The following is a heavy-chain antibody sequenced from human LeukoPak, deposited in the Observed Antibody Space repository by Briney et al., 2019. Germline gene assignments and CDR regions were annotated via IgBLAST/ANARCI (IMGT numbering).Heavy chain of an antibody. Sequence: ASVKVSCKASGYTFTSYGISWVRQAPGQGLEWMGWISAYNGNTNYAQKLQGRVTMTTDTSTSTAYMELRSLRSDDTAVYYCARRLLYRDYYYMDVWGKGTTVTISS. CDR2: ISAYNGNT. D-gene: IGHD3-3*01. V-gene: IGHV1-18*01. J-gene: IGHJ6*03. CDR1: GYTFTSYG. CDR3: ARRLLYRDYYYMDV.